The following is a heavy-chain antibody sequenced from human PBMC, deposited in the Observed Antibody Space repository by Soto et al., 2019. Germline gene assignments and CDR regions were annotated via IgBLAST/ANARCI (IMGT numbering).Heavy chain of an antibody. D-gene: IGHD6-19*01. CDR3: ARVPLRYSSSHNFDS. CDR2: IYNNETF. V-gene: IGHV4-61*01. Sequence: SGTLSLTCSVSGASVSSGSFYWSWIRQPPGKGLEWIGFIYNNETFNYNPSLKSRVTLSVDTSKHQFSLKLSSVTAADTAVYYCARVPLRYSSSHNFDSWGQGALVTVSS. J-gene: IGHJ4*02. CDR1: GASVSSGSFY.